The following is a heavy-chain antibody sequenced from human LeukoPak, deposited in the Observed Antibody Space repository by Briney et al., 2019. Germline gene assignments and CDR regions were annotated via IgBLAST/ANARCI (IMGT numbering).Heavy chain of an antibody. J-gene: IGHJ5*02. CDR3: TTEAARWRSQFNWFDP. V-gene: IGHV3-53*01. Sequence: GGSLRLSCAASGFIVSSNYMCWVRQAPGKGLEWVSVIYSGGNTYYADSVKGRFTISRDNSKNTVYLQMNSLKTEDTAVYYCTTEAARWRSQFNWFDPWGQGTLVTVSS. D-gene: IGHD6-6*01. CDR2: IYSGGNT. CDR1: GFIVSSNY.